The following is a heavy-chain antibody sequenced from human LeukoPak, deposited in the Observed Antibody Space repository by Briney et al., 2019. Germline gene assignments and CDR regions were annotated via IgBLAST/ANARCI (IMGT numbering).Heavy chain of an antibody. D-gene: IGHD5-12*01. CDR3: AREGPVATIYYYYYYMDV. J-gene: IGHJ6*03. CDR1: GFTFSKYW. V-gene: IGHV3-7*01. Sequence: GGSLRLSCAASGFTFSKYWMRWVRQAPGKGLEWVANIKQGGSEKYYVDSVKGRFTISRDNAKNSLYLQMNSLRAEDTAVYYCAREGPVATIYYYYYYMDVWGKGTTVTVSS. CDR2: IKQGGSEK.